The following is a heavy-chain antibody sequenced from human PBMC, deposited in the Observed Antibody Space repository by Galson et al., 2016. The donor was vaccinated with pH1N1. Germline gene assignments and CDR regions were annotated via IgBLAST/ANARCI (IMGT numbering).Heavy chain of an antibody. J-gene: IGHJ4*02. V-gene: IGHV1-69*10. CDR3: ARAAYGDYADYFDY. Sequence: SVKVSCKASGNTFTPYYVHWVRQAPGQGLEWMGGIIPIMDMANYAQKFQGRVMITADESTSTAYMELSSLRSEDTAVYYCARAAYGDYADYFDYWGQGILVTVSS. D-gene: IGHD4-17*01. CDR1: GNTFTPYY. CDR2: IIPIMDMA.